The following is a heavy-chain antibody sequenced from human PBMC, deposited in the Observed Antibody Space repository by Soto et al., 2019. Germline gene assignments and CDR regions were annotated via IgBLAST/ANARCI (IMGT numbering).Heavy chain of an antibody. J-gene: IGHJ6*03. V-gene: IGHV1-3*01. Sequence: ASVKVSCKASGYTFTSYAMHWVRQAPGQRLEWMGWINAGNGNTKYSQKFQGRVTITRDISASTAYMELSSLRSEDTAVYYCARAVGYCSSTSCYARYYYYYMDVWGKGTTVTVSS. CDR2: INAGNGNT. CDR3: ARAVGYCSSTSCYARYYYYYMDV. D-gene: IGHD2-2*01. CDR1: GYTFTSYA.